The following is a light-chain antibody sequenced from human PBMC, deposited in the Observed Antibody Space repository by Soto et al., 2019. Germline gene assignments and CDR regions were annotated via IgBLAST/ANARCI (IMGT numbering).Light chain of an antibody. J-gene: IGKJ4*01. CDR1: QTVRSY. V-gene: IGKV1-5*03. Sequence: DIQMTQSPSSLSASFGDRVTITCRASQTVRSYLNWYQQKAGKAPKLLIYKASSLESGVPSRFSGSGSGTEFTLTISSLQPDDFATYYCQQYNSVSLLTFGGGTKVEIK. CDR2: KAS. CDR3: QQYNSVSLLT.